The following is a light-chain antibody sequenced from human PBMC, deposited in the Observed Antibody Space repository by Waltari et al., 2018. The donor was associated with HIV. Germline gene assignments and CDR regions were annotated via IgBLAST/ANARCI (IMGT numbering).Light chain of an antibody. CDR1: QSVTTY. Sequence: EIVLTPSPGTLSLSPGESATLPCRASQSVTTYLAWYQQKPGQAPRLLIYGASSRATGIPDRFSGSGSGTDFTLTISRLEPEDFAMFYCQQYAGSPLTFGGGTKVEIK. CDR3: QQYAGSPLT. CDR2: GAS. J-gene: IGKJ4*01. V-gene: IGKV3-20*01.